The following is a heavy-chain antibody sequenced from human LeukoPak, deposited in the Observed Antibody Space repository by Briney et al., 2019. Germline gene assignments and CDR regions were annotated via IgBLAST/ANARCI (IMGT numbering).Heavy chain of an antibody. CDR3: ARGMKGYCSSTSCYSHDY. J-gene: IGHJ4*02. V-gene: IGHV5-51*01. Sequence: GESLKISCKGSGYSFTSYWIGWVRQMARIGLEWMGIIYPGDSDTRYSPSFQGQVTISVDKSISTAYLQWSSLKASDTAMYYCARGMKGYCSSTSCYSHDYWGQGTLVTVSS. CDR1: GYSFTSYW. D-gene: IGHD2-2*01. CDR2: IYPGDSDT.